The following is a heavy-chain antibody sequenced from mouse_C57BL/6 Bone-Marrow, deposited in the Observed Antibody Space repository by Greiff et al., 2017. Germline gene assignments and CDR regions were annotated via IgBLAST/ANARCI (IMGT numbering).Heavy chain of an antibody. Sequence: QVQLKESGAELARPGASVKMSCKASGYTFTSYTMHWVKQRPGQGLEWIGYINPSSGYTKYNQKFKDKATLTADKSSSTAYMQLSSLTSEDSAVYYCAKLGRMDYWGQGTSVTVSS. CDR3: AKLGRMDY. J-gene: IGHJ4*01. V-gene: IGHV1-4*01. CDR2: INPSSGYT. D-gene: IGHD4-1*01. CDR1: GYTFTSYT.